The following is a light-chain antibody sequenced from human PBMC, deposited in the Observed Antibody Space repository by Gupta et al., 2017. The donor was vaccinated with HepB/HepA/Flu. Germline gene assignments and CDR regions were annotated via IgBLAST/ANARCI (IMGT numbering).Light chain of an antibody. Sequence: DIQMTHSPSSLSASLGDRVTISCQASHYIYKYLNWYQQRPGNDPELLIYDASKGEKGVPSRFSGSGSGTDFTLTISSLQPEDFANYYCQQENNLPCTFGQGTQVEI. CDR1: HYIYKY. CDR3: QQENNLPCT. V-gene: IGKV1-33*01. CDR2: DAS. J-gene: IGKJ2*02.